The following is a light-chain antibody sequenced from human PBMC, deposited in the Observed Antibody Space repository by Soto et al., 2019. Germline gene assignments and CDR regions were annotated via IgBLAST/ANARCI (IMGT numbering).Light chain of an antibody. V-gene: IGKV3D-20*02. CDR2: DAS. CDR1: QSVSSSY. Sequence: EIVLTQSPGTLSLSPGERATLSCRASQSVSSSYLAWYQQKPGQAPRLLIYDASNRATGIPARFSGSGSGTDFTLTISSLEPEDFAVYYCQQRSNVFTFGGGTKVDIK. CDR3: QQRSNVFT. J-gene: IGKJ4*01.